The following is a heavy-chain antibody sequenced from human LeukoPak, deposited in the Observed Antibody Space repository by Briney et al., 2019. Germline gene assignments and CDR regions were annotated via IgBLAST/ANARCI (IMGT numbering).Heavy chain of an antibody. V-gene: IGHV1-8*03. D-gene: IGHD3-16*01. J-gene: IGHJ6*04. CDR1: GYTFTSYD. CDR3: AGGFVGRRGNYQYKDV. CDR2: MNPNSGNT. Sequence: ASVKVSCKASGYTFTSYDINWVRQATGQGLEWMGWMNPNSGNTGYAQKFQGRVTITRNTSISTAYMELSSLRSEDTAVYYCAGGFVGRRGNYQYKDVWGEGTTVTISS.